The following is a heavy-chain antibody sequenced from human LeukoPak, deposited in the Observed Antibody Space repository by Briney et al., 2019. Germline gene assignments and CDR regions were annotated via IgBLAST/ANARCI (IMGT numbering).Heavy chain of an antibody. D-gene: IGHD2-2*01. J-gene: IGHJ4*02. CDR1: GGSFSGYF. Sequence: SETLSLTCGVNGGSFSGYFWTWVRQAPGKTLEWIGHINHRENTNYNPSLKSRVTISVDTSKNHFSLNLKSVTAADTAVYYCARQEAYCSSDKCYQFDYWGQGTLVTVSS. CDR3: ARQEAYCSSDKCYQFDY. CDR2: INHRENT. V-gene: IGHV4-34*01.